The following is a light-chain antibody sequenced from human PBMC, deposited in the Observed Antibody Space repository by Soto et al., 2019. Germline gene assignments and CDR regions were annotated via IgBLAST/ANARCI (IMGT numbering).Light chain of an antibody. CDR2: TNN. CDR3: ATWDDILNGYV. J-gene: IGLJ1*01. Sequence: QSALTQPPSASGTPGQRITISCSGAGSNIGSNAVTWYQQLPRTAPRLLIYTNNQRPSGVPDRFSGSRSGTSAPLAISGLQSGDEADYYCATWDDILNGYVLGHGTKVTVL. CDR1: GSNIGSNA. V-gene: IGLV1-44*01.